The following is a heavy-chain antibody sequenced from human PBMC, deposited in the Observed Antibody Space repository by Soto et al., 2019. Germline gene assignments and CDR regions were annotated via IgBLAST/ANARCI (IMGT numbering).Heavy chain of an antibody. V-gene: IGHV1-69*06. J-gene: IGHJ4*02. CDR3: AREPYHDILSGFYFFDT. D-gene: IGHD3-9*01. CDR2: FIPIFGTA. CDR1: GGTFNNYA. Sequence: QVQLVQSGAEVRKTGSSVKVSCKATGGTFNNYAITWVRQAPGQGLEWMGGFIPIFGTAKYAQNFQGRVTITADRSTNTSYMDLSGLRSEDTAVYYCAREPYHDILSGFYFFDTWGQGTLVTVSS.